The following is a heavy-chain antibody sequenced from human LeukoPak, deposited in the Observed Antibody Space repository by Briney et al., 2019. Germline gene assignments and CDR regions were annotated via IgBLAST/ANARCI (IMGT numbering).Heavy chain of an antibody. CDR3: ARGRRGYSGYDFDY. CDR2: IYYSGST. Sequence: SETLSLTCTVSGGSISSYYWSWIRQPPGKGLEWIGYIYYSGSTNYNPSLKSRVTISVDTSKNQFSLKLSSVTAADTAVYYCARGRRGYSGYDFDYWGQGTLVTVSS. D-gene: IGHD5-12*01. V-gene: IGHV4-59*01. CDR1: GGSISSYY. J-gene: IGHJ4*02.